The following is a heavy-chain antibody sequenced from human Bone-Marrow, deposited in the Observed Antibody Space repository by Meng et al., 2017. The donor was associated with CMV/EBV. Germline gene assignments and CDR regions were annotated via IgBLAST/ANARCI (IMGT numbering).Heavy chain of an antibody. V-gene: IGHV1-2*02. CDR2: INPNSGGT. J-gene: IGHJ4*02. CDR1: GSTFAGYY. CDR3: ARYNIVGATTGYYFDY. D-gene: IGHD1-26*01. Sequence: SGSTFAGYYMHWVRQAPGQGLEWMGWINPNSGGTNYAQKFQGRVTMTRDTSISTAYMELSRLRSDDTAVYYCARYNIVGATTGYYFDYWGQGTLVTVSS.